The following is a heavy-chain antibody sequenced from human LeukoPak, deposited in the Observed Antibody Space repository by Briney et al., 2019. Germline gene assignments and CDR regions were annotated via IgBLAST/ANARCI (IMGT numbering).Heavy chain of an antibody. CDR2: IYYSGST. D-gene: IGHD4-17*01. V-gene: IGHV4-31*03. Sequence: SETLSLTCTVSGGSISSGGYYWSWIRQHPGKGLERIGYIYYSGSTYYNPSLKSRVTISVDTSKNQFSLKLSSVTAADTAVYYCARGSYYGDYGYNWFDPWGQGTLVTVSS. CDR3: ARGSYYGDYGYNWFDP. CDR1: GGSISSGGYY. J-gene: IGHJ5*02.